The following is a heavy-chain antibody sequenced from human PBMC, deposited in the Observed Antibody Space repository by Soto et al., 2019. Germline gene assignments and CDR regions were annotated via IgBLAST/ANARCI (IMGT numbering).Heavy chain of an antibody. J-gene: IGHJ3*02. V-gene: IGHV4-4*02. CDR3: ARWSVTMIVVVSDAFDI. CDR2: IYHSGST. D-gene: IGHD3-22*01. Sequence: SETLSLTCAVSGGSIRSSNWWSWVRQPPGKGLEWIGEIYHSGSTNYNPSLKSRVTISVDKSKNQFSLKLSSVTAADTAVYYCARWSVTMIVVVSDAFDIWGQGTMVT. CDR1: GGSIRSSNW.